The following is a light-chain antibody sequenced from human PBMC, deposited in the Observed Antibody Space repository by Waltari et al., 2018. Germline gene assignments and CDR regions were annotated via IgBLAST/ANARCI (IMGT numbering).Light chain of an antibody. J-gene: IGKJ2*01. Sequence: DIQMTQSPSSPSASVGDRVTITCRASQTISGLLNWYQQKSGKAPKLLIYATSSLPSGVPSRCSGDGSGTDFSLTITSLQPEDFAAYYCQYQSTFGQGTKLEI. CDR3: QYQST. CDR2: ATS. V-gene: IGKV1-39*01. CDR1: QTISGL.